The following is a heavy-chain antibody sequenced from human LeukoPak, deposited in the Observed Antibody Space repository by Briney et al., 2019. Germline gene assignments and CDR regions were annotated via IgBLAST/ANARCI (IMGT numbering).Heavy chain of an antibody. Sequence: GGSLRLSCAASGFTFSSYWMSRVRQAPGKGLEWVANINQDGSEKYYVDSVKGRFTISRDNAKNSLYLQMNSLRAEDTAVYFCARDYYYGSGSYAYWGQGTLVTVSS. J-gene: IGHJ4*02. CDR3: ARDYYYGSGSYAY. CDR2: INQDGSEK. D-gene: IGHD3-10*01. CDR1: GFTFSSYW. V-gene: IGHV3-7*01.